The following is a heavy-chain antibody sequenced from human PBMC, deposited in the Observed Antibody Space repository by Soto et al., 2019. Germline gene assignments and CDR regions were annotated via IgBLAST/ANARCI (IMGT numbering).Heavy chain of an antibody. Sequence: QVQLVQSGAEVKKPGASVKVSCKASGYTFTSYDINWVRQATGQGLEWMGWMNPNSGNTGYAQKFQGRVTMTRNTSISTAYIELSSLRSADTAVYYCARDRSSGWYVDYWGQGTLVTVSS. D-gene: IGHD6-19*01. CDR3: ARDRSSGWYVDY. CDR2: MNPNSGNT. V-gene: IGHV1-8*01. J-gene: IGHJ4*02. CDR1: GYTFTSYD.